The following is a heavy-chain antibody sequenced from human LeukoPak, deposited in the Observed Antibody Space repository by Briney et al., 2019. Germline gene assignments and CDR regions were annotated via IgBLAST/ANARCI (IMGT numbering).Heavy chain of an antibody. Sequence: SETLSLTCTVSGGSISSYYWSWIRQPPGKGPEWIGYIYYSGSTNYNPSLKSRVTISVDTSKNQFSLKLSSVTAADTAVYYCARVKSGYYYDSSGYYQIIDYWGQGTLVTVSS. CDR2: IYYSGST. D-gene: IGHD3-22*01. J-gene: IGHJ4*02. CDR1: GGSISSYY. V-gene: IGHV4-59*01. CDR3: ARVKSGYYYDSSGYYQIIDY.